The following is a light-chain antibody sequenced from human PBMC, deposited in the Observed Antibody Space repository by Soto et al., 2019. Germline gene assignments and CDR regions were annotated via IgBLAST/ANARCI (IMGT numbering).Light chain of an antibody. Sequence: EIVLTQSPASLSLSPGERATLSCRASQSVSSHLAWFQQRPGQAPRLLIYVASNRATGIPARFGGSGSGTNFTLTISSLEPEDFAVYYCQQRSNWPPVLTFGGGTKVEIK. CDR3: QQRSNWPPVLT. CDR1: QSVSSH. CDR2: VAS. V-gene: IGKV3-11*01. J-gene: IGKJ4*01.